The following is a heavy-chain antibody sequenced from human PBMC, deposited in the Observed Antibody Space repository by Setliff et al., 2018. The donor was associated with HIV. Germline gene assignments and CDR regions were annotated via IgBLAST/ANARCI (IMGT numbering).Heavy chain of an antibody. V-gene: IGHV3-23*01. CDR2: ISGSGGST. D-gene: IGHD1-26*01. Sequence: PGGSLRLSCAASGFTFSSYAMSWVRQAPGKGLEWVSAISGSGGSTYYADSVKGRFTISRDNSKNTLYLQLDSLSADDTAVYYCARDGRNVDRDIDYWGQGTLVTVSS. J-gene: IGHJ4*02. CDR1: GFTFSSYA. CDR3: ARDGRNVDRDIDY.